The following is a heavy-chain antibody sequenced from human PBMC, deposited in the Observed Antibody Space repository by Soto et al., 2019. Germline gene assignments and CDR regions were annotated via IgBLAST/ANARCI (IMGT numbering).Heavy chain of an antibody. D-gene: IGHD6-13*01. CDR3: AREPTTAVVNYGMDV. V-gene: IGHV3-7*01. CDR2: IKQDGSDK. Sequence: EVQLVESGGGLVQPGGSLRLSCAASGFTFSSYWMSWVRQAPGKGLEWVANIKQDGSDKYYVDSVKGRFTISRDNAKETLYLQMNSLRAEDTAVYYCAREPTTAVVNYGMDVWGQGTTVTVSS. J-gene: IGHJ6*02. CDR1: GFTFSSYW.